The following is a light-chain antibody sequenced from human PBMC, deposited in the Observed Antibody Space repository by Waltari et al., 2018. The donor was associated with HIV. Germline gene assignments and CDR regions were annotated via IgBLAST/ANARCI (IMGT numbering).Light chain of an antibody. Sequence: NFILTQPHSVSESPGKTVTISCTRSSGNIASSYVQWYQRRPGSSPTTVIYANNQRPSGVPDLFSGSIDSSSNSASLTISGLRTEDEADYYCQSHDNKIFYVFGGGTYVTVL. CDR1: SGNIASSY. CDR3: QSHDNKIFYV. CDR2: ANN. V-gene: IGLV6-57*01. J-gene: IGLJ1*01.